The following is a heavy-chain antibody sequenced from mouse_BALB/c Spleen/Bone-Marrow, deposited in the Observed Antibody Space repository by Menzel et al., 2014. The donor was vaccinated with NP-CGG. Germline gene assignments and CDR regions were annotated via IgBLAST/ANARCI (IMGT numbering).Heavy chain of an antibody. CDR3: ATPYGNNEGVDY. Sequence: EVQLQQSGPELVKPGASVKISCKASGYSFTGYYMHWVKQSHVKSLEWIGRINPYNGATSYNQNFKDKASLTVDKSSSTAYMELHSLTSEDSAVYYCATPYGNNEGVDYWDQGTTLPVS. D-gene: IGHD2-1*01. CDR2: INPYNGAT. J-gene: IGHJ2*01. V-gene: IGHV1-26*01. CDR1: GYSFTGYY.